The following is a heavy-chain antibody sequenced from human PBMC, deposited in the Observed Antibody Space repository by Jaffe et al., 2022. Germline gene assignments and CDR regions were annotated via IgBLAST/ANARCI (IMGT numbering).Heavy chain of an antibody. CDR2: IFSNDEK. CDR3: ARIGPSQDYDFWSGYDHWFDP. CDR1: GFSLSNARMG. J-gene: IGHJ5*02. D-gene: IGHD3-3*01. Sequence: QVTLKESGPVLVKPTETLTLTCTVSGFSLSNARMGVSWIRQPPGKALEWLAHIFSNDEKSYSTSLKSRLTISKDTSKSQVVLTMTNMDPVDTATYYCARIGPSQDYDFWSGYDHWFDPWGQGTLVTVSS. V-gene: IGHV2-26*01.